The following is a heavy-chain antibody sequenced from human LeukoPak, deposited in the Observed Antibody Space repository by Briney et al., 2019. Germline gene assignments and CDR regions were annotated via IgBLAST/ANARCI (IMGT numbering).Heavy chain of an antibody. V-gene: IGHV3-53*01. J-gene: IGHJ5*02. CDR1: GFTVSTNY. CDR2: IYAGGTT. D-gene: IGHD6-19*01. Sequence: GGSLRLSCAASGFTVSTNYMSWVRQAPGRGPEWVSVIYAGGTTYYADSVRGRFTISRDNSKNTLYLQMNSLRDEDTAVYYCARDSSGWYDHWGQGTLVTVSS. CDR3: ARDSSGWYDH.